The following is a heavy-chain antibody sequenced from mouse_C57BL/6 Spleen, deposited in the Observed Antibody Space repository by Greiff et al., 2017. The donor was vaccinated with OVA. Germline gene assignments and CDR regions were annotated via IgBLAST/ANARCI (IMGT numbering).Heavy chain of an antibody. Sequence: EVKLMESGPGLVKPSQSLSLTCSVTGYSITSGYYWNWIRQFPGNKLEWMGYISYDGSNNYNPSLKNRISITRDKSKNQFFLKLNSVTTEDTATYYCAREGSSYLYYFDYWGQGTTLTVSS. V-gene: IGHV3-6*01. CDR1: GYSITSGYY. CDR3: AREGSSYLYYFDY. D-gene: IGHD1-1*01. CDR2: ISYDGSN. J-gene: IGHJ2*01.